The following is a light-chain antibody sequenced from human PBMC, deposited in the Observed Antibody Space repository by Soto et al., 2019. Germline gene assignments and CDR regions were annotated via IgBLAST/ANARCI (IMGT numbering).Light chain of an antibody. Sequence: DIQMTQSPSTLSASVGDRVTITCRASQSISTWLAWYQQKPQKAPNLLISKASTLESGIPSRFSGSGSGTEFKPTISSLQPDDFATYYCQQYSGYPGTFGQGTKVEVK. CDR3: QQYSGYPGT. CDR2: KAS. CDR1: QSISTW. J-gene: IGKJ1*01. V-gene: IGKV1-5*03.